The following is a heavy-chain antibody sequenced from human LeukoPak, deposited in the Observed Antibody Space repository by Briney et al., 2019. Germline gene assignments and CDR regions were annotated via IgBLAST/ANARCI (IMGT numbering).Heavy chain of an antibody. V-gene: IGHV1-18*04. Sequence: ASVKVSCKASGYIFTDYYIHWVRQAPGQGLEWMGWIGTSSGNTNYAQKLQGRVTMTTDTSTTTAYMELRSLRSDDTAVYYCARESLEGVKYYYGMDVWGQGTTVTVPS. J-gene: IGHJ6*02. D-gene: IGHD2-8*01. CDR3: ARESLEGVKYYYGMDV. CDR2: IGTSSGNT. CDR1: GYIFTDYY.